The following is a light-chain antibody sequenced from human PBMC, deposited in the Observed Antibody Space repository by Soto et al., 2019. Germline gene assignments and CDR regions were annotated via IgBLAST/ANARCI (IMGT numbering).Light chain of an antibody. CDR1: QSLRTK. Sequence: ILMTQSPAALSVSPGERATLSCRASQSLRTKLAWYQQKPGQAPRLLIHEASTRATGIPARFSGSGSGTEFTLPISSLHSEDFAVYYCQQYNNWPQTFGQGSQVEIK. CDR3: QQYNNWPQT. CDR2: EAS. J-gene: IGKJ1*01. V-gene: IGKV3-15*01.